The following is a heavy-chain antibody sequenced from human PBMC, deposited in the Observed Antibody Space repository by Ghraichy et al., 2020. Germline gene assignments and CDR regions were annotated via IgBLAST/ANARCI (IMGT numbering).Heavy chain of an antibody. V-gene: IGHV4-31*03. CDR2: IYYSGST. CDR3: ARDGYCSSTSCYKGFDP. CDR1: GGSISSGGYY. D-gene: IGHD2-2*02. Sequence: TLSLTCTVSGGSISSGGYYWSWIRQHPGKGLEWIGYIYYSGSTYYNPSLKSRVTISVDTSKNQFSLKLSSVTAADTAVYYCARDGYCSSTSCYKGFDPWGQGTLVTVSS. J-gene: IGHJ5*02.